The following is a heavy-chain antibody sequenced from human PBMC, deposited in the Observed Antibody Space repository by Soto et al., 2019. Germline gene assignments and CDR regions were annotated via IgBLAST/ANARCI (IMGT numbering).Heavy chain of an antibody. CDR1: GFSLSTSQVG. Sequence: SGPTLVNPTQTLTLTCTFSGFSLSTSQVGVGWIRQPPGKALEWLAHVYWNDAKYYSLSLKTRLTITKDTSKNQVVLTMTNMDPVDTATYFCAHLNTRGSYLDYFGQGALVTVSS. CDR2: VYWNDAK. CDR3: AHLNTRGSYLDY. V-gene: IGHV2-5*01. J-gene: IGHJ4*02.